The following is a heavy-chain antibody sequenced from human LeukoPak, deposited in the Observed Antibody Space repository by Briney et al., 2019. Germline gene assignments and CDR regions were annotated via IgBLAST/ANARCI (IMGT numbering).Heavy chain of an antibody. CDR2: IYGGGTT. CDR3: ARGIYVRGMDV. Sequence: GGSLRLSCAASGFTVSSNYMSWVRQAPGKGLECVSVIYGGGTTYHADSVKGRFTISRDNSKNTLYLQMNSLRAEDTAVYYCARGIYVRGMDVWGQGATVTASS. V-gene: IGHV3-53*01. CDR1: GFTVSSNY. J-gene: IGHJ6*02. D-gene: IGHD3-16*01.